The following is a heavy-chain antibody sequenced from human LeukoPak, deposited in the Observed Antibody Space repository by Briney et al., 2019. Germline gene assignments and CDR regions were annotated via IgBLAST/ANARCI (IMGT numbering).Heavy chain of an antibody. D-gene: IGHD6-19*01. CDR3: ARVRYSSGWPNFDY. Sequence: GGSLRLSCAASGFTFSTYRMHWVRQAPGKGLVWVSRINGDGSSTSYADSVKGRFTISRDNAKNTLYLQMNSLRDEDTAVYYCARVRYSSGWPNFDYWGRGTLVTVSS. CDR1: GFTFSTYR. CDR2: INGDGSST. V-gene: IGHV3-74*01. J-gene: IGHJ4*02.